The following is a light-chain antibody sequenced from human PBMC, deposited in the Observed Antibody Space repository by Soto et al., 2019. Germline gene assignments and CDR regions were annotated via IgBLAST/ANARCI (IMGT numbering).Light chain of an antibody. CDR3: QHRMNWPLT. V-gene: IGKV3D-20*02. CDR1: QSVSSSH. Sequence: EIVLTQSPGTLSLSPGERATLSCRASQSVSSSHLAWYQQKPGQAPRLLIYSASSRATGIPDRFSGSGSGTDFTLTISRLEPEDFAVYYCQHRMNWPLTFGQGTRLEIK. J-gene: IGKJ5*01. CDR2: SAS.